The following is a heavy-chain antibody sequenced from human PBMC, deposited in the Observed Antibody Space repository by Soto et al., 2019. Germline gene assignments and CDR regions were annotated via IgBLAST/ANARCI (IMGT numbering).Heavy chain of an antibody. CDR3: ARHPARYYYDSSGYYYGWFDP. J-gene: IGHJ5*02. Sequence: PSETLSLTCTVSGGSISSYYWSWIRQPPGKGLEWIGYIYYSGSTNYNPSLKSRVTISVDTSKNQFSLKLSSVTAADTAVYYCARHPARYYYDSSGYYYGWFDPWGQGTLVTVSS. D-gene: IGHD3-22*01. V-gene: IGHV4-59*08. CDR1: GGSISSYY. CDR2: IYYSGST.